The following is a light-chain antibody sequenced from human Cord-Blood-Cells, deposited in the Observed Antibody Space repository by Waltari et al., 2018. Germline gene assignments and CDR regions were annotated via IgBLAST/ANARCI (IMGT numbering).Light chain of an antibody. CDR1: SSDVGGYNY. CDR3: SSYTSSSTWV. CDR2: DVS. V-gene: IGLV2-14*01. J-gene: IGLJ3*02. Sequence: QSALTQPASVSGSPGQSITISCTGTSSDVGGYNYVSWYQQHPGKAPKLMIYDVSKRPSXXSKRFSASKSDNTASLTISGLQAEDEADYYCSSYTSSSTWVFGGGTKLTVL.